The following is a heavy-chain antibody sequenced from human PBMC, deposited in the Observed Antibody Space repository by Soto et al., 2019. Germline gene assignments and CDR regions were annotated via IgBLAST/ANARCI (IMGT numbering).Heavy chain of an antibody. V-gene: IGHV1-69*13. D-gene: IGHD5-12*01. J-gene: IGHJ6*02. Sequence: GASVKVSCKASGGTFSSYAISWVRQAPGQGLEWMGGIIPIFGTANYAQKFQGRVTITADESTSTAYMELSSLRSEDTAVYYCARDRVEMATITLYGMDVWGQGTTVTVSS. CDR3: ARDRVEMATITLYGMDV. CDR1: GGTFSSYA. CDR2: IIPIFGTA.